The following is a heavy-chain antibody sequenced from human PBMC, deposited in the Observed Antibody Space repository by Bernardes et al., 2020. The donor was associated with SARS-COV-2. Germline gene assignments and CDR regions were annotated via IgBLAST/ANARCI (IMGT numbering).Heavy chain of an antibody. D-gene: IGHD3-9*01. CDR3: ARDTSRFTASMDFES. CDR1: GFIFSDSY. Sequence: GGSLRLSCTASGFIFSDSYMSWIRQAPGKGLEWISYISGETGHTNYAGSVKGRFTISRDNARNPLYLQMTNLRADDTATYFCARDTSRFTASMDFESWGQGTLVTVSS. CDR2: ISGETGHT. V-gene: IGHV3-11*05. J-gene: IGHJ4*02.